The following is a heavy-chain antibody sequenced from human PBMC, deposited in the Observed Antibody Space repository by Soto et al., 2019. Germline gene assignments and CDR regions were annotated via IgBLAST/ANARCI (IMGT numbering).Heavy chain of an antibody. D-gene: IGHD5-12*01. Sequence: PSETLSLTCIVSGDSVTSGSYYWTWLRQPPGKGLEWIGYISYTGRTKYNPSLQSRVTISVDTSKNDFSLNLSSVTAADTAVYYCARDGRDGYNGDLYYGMDVWGQGTTVTVSS. CDR2: ISYTGRT. V-gene: IGHV4-61*03. J-gene: IGHJ6*02. CDR3: ARDGRDGYNGDLYYGMDV. CDR1: GDSVTSGSYY.